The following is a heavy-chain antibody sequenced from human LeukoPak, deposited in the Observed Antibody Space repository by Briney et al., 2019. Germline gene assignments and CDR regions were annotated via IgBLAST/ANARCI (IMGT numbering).Heavy chain of an antibody. CDR2: INPSGGRT. J-gene: IGHJ4*02. CDR1: GYTFISYY. V-gene: IGHV1-46*01. CDR3: GCCVVSRGRIDY. Sequence: ASVKVSCQASGYTFISYYMHWVRPAPGQGLEWVGIINPSGGRTSYAQKFQGRVTMTRDMSTSTVYMELSSLGSEETAVYYRGCCVVSRGRIDYWGQGTLVTVSS. D-gene: IGHD4-23*01.